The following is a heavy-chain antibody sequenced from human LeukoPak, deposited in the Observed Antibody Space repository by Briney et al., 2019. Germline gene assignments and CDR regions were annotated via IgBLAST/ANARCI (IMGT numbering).Heavy chain of an antibody. CDR1: GITLSNYG. CDR3: GKRGVVIRVFLVGFHKEAYYFDS. CDR2: LSGSGGGT. V-gene: IGHV3-23*01. J-gene: IGHJ4*02. Sequence: GGSLRVSCAVSGITLSNYGMSWVRQAPGKGLEWVAGLSGSGGGTNYADSVQGRFTISRDNPKNTLYLQMNSLRAEDTAVYFCGKRGVVIRVFLVGFHKEAYYFDSWGQGALVTVSS. D-gene: IGHD3-10*01.